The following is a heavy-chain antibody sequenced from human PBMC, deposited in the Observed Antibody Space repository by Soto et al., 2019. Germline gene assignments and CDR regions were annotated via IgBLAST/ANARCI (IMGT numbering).Heavy chain of an antibody. J-gene: IGHJ5*02. D-gene: IGHD3-3*01. CDR2: TSAYNGNT. CDR3: ARDRRGITVFGVIIRENDWFDP. CDR1: GYTFTNYG. V-gene: IGHV1-18*01. Sequence: ASVKVSCKASGYTFTNYGISWVRQAPGQGLEWMGWTSAYNGNTDYAQTLQGRVTMTTDTSTSTAYMELRSLRTDDTAVYYCARDRRGITVFGVIIRENDWFDPWGQGTLVTVSS.